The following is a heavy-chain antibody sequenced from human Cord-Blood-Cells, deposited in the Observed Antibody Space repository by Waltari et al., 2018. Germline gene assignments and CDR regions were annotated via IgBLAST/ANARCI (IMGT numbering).Heavy chain of an antibody. CDR3: ARGPAYCGGDCYSDY. J-gene: IGHJ4*02. CDR1: GGPFSSYA. V-gene: IGHV1-69*04. CDR2: IIPILGIA. Sequence: QVQLVQSGAEVKKPGSSVKVSCKASGGPFSSYAISWVRHAPGQGLEWMGGIIPILGIANYAQKFQGRVTITADESTSTAYMELSGLRSEDTAVYYCARGPAYCGGDCYSDYWGQGTLVTVSS. D-gene: IGHD2-21*02.